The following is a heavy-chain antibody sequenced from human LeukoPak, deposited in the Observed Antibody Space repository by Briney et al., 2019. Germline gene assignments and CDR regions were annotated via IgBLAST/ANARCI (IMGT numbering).Heavy chain of an antibody. CDR2: ISAYNGNT. CDR3: ARARSTIGVVLDY. Sequence: ASVKVSCKASGYTFTNYGISWVRQAPGQGLEWMGWISAYNGNTNYAHKLQGRVTITTDTSTRTAYMELRSLRSDDTAVYYCARARSTIGVVLDYWGQGTLVTVSS. V-gene: IGHV1-18*01. D-gene: IGHD3-3*01. J-gene: IGHJ4*02. CDR1: GYTFTNYG.